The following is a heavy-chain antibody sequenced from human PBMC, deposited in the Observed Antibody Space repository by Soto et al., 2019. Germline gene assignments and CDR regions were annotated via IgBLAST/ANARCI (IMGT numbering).Heavy chain of an antibody. Sequence: SETLSLTCTVSGGSISSGVYYWSWIRQHPGKGLEWIGYIYYSGSTYYNPSLKSRVTISVDTSKNQFSLKLSSVTAADTAVYYCARFLVRGVPYDAFDIWGQGTMVTVSS. CDR1: GGSISSGVYY. V-gene: IGHV4-31*03. CDR2: IYYSGST. CDR3: ARFLVRGVPYDAFDI. D-gene: IGHD3-10*01. J-gene: IGHJ3*02.